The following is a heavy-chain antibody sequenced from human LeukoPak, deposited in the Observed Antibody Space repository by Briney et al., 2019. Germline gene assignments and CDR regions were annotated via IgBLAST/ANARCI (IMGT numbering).Heavy chain of an antibody. CDR3: ARESLYGDYSYFDY. Sequence: PSETLSLTCTVSGGSISSYYWSWIRQPPGKGLEWIGYIYYSGSTNYNPSLKSRVTTSVDTSKNQFSLKLSSVTAADTAVYYCARESLYGDYSYFDYWGQGTLVTVSS. CDR2: IYYSGST. D-gene: IGHD4-17*01. J-gene: IGHJ4*02. CDR1: GGSISSYY. V-gene: IGHV4-59*01.